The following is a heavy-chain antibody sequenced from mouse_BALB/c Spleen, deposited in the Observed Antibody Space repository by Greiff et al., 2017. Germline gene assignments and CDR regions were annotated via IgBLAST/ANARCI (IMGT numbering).Heavy chain of an antibody. Sequence: EVQLQESGPGLVKPSQSLSLTCSVTGYSITSGYYWNWIRQFPGNKLEWMGYISYDGSNNYNPSLKNRISITRDTSKNQFFLKLNSVTTEDTATYYCARALDGYLFAYWGQGTLVTVSA. CDR3: ARALDGYLFAY. J-gene: IGHJ3*01. CDR2: ISYDGSN. V-gene: IGHV3-6*02. CDR1: GYSITSGYY. D-gene: IGHD2-3*01.